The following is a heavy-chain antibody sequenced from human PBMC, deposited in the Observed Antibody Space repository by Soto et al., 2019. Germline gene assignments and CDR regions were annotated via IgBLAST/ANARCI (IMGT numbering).Heavy chain of an antibody. CDR2: TIPIFGTA. CDR3: ARDRERVGFHDY. Sequence: QVQLVQSGAEVKKPGSSVKVSCKASGGTFSSYALSWVRQAPGQGLEWMGGTIPIFGTANYAQKSQSRVTITGDECTSTAYMELSSVRSEDTAVYYCARDRERVGFHDYWGQGTLVTVSS. V-gene: IGHV1-69*01. CDR1: GGTFSSYA. D-gene: IGHD1-26*01. J-gene: IGHJ4*02.